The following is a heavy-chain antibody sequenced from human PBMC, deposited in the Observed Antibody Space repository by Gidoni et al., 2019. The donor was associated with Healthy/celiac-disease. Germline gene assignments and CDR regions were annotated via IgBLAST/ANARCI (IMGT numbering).Heavy chain of an antibody. CDR1: GFTFRSDA. D-gene: IGHD4-17*01. Sequence: QVRLWESGGGVVQPGRALRVSCAASGFTFRSDAMHWVRQASGKGLEWVAVISYDGSNKYYADSVKGRFTISRDNSKNTLYLQMNSLRAEDTAVYYCARPIGDYGDYVGYFDYWGQGTLVTVSS. CDR2: ISYDGSNK. V-gene: IGHV3-30-3*01. CDR3: ARPIGDYGDYVGYFDY. J-gene: IGHJ4*02.